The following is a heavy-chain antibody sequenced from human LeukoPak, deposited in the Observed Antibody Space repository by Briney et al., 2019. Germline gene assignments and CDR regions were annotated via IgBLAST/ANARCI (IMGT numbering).Heavy chain of an antibody. CDR2: ISRSSSFI. V-gene: IGHV3-21*01. J-gene: IGHJ6*03. D-gene: IGHD1-14*01. CDR1: GFTLSSYS. CDR3: ARYNPPDTYHMGV. Sequence: GGSLRLSCAASGFTLSSYSMNWVRQAPGKGLEWVSSISRSSSFIYYADSVKGRFTISRENAKNSLYLQMNSLRAEDTAVYYCARYNPPDTYHMGVWGKGTTVTVSS.